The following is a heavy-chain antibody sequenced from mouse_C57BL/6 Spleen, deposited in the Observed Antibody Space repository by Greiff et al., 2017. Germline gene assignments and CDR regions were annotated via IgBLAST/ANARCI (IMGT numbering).Heavy chain of an antibody. J-gene: IGHJ4*01. CDR3: ARGSYDYAHYYAMDY. CDR1: GFTFTDYY. V-gene: IGHV1-36*01. D-gene: IGHD2-4*01. CDR2: VSPYNGGT. Sequence: VQLQQSGPVLVKPGPSVKISCKASGFTFTDYYMHWVKQSHGRSLVWIGLVSPYNGGTSYNQKFKGKDTLTVDTSSSTAYMELNSLTSEDSAVYYCARGSYDYAHYYAMDYWGQGTSVTVSS.